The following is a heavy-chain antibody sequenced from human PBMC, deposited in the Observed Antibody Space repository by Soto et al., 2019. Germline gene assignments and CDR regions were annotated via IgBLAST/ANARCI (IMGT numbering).Heavy chain of an antibody. CDR3: ARDGRGGYFDYYGMDV. CDR1: GGSISSGDYY. J-gene: IGHJ6*02. Sequence: PSETLSLTCTVSGGSISSGDYYWSWIRQPPGKGLEWIGYIYYSGSTYYNTSLKSRVTISVDTSKNQFSLKLSSVTAADTVVYYCARDGRGGYFDYYGMDVWGQGTTVTVS. D-gene: IGHD3-22*01. V-gene: IGHV4-30-4*01. CDR2: IYYSGST.